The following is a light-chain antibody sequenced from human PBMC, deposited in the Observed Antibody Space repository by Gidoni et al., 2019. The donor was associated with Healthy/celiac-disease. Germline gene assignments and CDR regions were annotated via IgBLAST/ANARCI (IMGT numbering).Light chain of an antibody. J-gene: IGKJ1*01. V-gene: IGKV1-33*01. CDR2: DAS. CDR1: QDISNY. Sequence: DIQMTQSPSSLSASVGDRVTITCQASQDISNYLNWYQQKPGKAPKLLIYDASNLETGVPSRFSGSGSGTEFTFTISSLQHEDIATYYCQQYDNLPTWTFGQGTKVEIK. CDR3: QQYDNLPTWT.